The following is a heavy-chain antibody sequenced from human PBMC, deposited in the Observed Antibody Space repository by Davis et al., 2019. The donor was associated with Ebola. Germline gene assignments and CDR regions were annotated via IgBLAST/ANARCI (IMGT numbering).Heavy chain of an antibody. CDR1: GGSFSGYY. J-gene: IGHJ4*02. D-gene: IGHD3-16*01. CDR3: AREGDPTGGGGYFDY. V-gene: IGHV4-34*01. CDR2: INHSGST. Sequence: SETLSLTCAVYGGSFSGYYWSWIRQPPGKGLEWIGEINHSGSTNYNPSLKSRVTISVDTSKNQFSLKLSSVTAADTAVYYCAREGDPTGGGGYFDYWGQGTLVTVSS.